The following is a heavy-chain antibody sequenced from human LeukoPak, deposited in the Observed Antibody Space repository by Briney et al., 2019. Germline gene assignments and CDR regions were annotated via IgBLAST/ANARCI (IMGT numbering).Heavy chain of an antibody. CDR2: IYYSGST. V-gene: IGHV4-39*07. Sequence: PSKTLSLTCTVSGGSISSSSYYWGWIRQPPGKGLEWIGSIYYSGSTYYNPSLKSRVTMSVDTSKNQFSLKLSSVTAADTAVYYCARDGEGDILTGPTYYYFDYWGQGTLVTVSS. J-gene: IGHJ4*02. CDR3: ARDGEGDILTGPTYYYFDY. CDR1: GGSISSSSYY. D-gene: IGHD3-9*01.